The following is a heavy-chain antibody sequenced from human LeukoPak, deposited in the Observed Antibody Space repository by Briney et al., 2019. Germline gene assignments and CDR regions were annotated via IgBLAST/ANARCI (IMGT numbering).Heavy chain of an antibody. CDR1: GGSFSGYY. V-gene: IGHV4-39*01. Sequence: SETLSLTCAVYGGSFSGYYWGWIRQPPGKGLEWIGSIYYSGSTYYNPSLKSRVTISVDTSKNQFSLKLSSVTAADTAVYFCARLKRGGTSIRGVDYWGQGTLVTVSS. CDR3: ARLKRGGTSIRGVDY. J-gene: IGHJ4*02. D-gene: IGHD1-1*01. CDR2: IYYSGST.